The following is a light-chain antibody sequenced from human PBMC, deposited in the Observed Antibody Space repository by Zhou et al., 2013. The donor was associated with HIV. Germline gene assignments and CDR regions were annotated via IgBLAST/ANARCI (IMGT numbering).Light chain of an antibody. CDR3: QQYNNWPPMYT. V-gene: IGKV3-20*01. CDR1: QSVSSTY. Sequence: EIVLTQSPGTLSLSPGERATLSCRASQSVSSTYLAWYQQKPGQAPRLLIYGASIRATGIPDRFSGSGSGTDFTLTISRLEPEDFAVYYCQQYNNWPPMYTFGQGTKLEIK. J-gene: IGKJ2*01. CDR2: GAS.